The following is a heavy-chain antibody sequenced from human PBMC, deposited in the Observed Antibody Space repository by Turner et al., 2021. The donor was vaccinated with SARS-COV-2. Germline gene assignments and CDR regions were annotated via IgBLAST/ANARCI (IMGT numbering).Heavy chain of an antibody. V-gene: IGHV3-49*03. Sequence: EEQLVDSVGALIQPGRSLRLSCTASGFTFGAYAMTWFRQAPGKGLGWVGFMRSKAYGGTTEYAASEKGRFTISRDDSKSIAYLQMDSLKTEDTAVYYCTRDGGFHGMDVWGQGTTVTVSS. CDR2: MRSKAYGGTT. J-gene: IGHJ6*02. CDR3: TRDGGFHGMDV. D-gene: IGHD2-15*01. CDR1: GFTFGAYA.